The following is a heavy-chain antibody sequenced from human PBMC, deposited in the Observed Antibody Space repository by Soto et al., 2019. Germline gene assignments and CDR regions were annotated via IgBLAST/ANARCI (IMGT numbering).Heavy chain of an antibody. CDR3: ARAHGSYYDFWSGYPDWGMDV. J-gene: IGHJ6*02. V-gene: IGHV4-59*01. D-gene: IGHD3-3*01. CDR2: IYYSGST. Sequence: KPSETLSLTCTVSGGSISSYYWSWIRQPPGKGLEWIGYIYYSGSTNYNPSLKSRVTISVDTSKNQFSLKLSSVTAADTAVYYCARAHGSYYDFWSGYPDWGMDVWGQGTTVTVSS. CDR1: GGSISSYY.